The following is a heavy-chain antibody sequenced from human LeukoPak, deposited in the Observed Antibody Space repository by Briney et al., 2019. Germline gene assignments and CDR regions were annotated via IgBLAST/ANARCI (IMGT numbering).Heavy chain of an antibody. CDR2: IYYSGST. Sequence: SETLSLTCTVSGGSISSGDYYWSWIRQPPGKGLEWIGYIYYSGSTYYNPSLKSRVTISVDTSKNQFSLKLSSVTAADTAVYYCARDRVSYCSSTSCYTSKGSRPDAFDIWGQGTMVTVSS. D-gene: IGHD2-2*02. CDR1: GGSISSGDYY. J-gene: IGHJ3*02. V-gene: IGHV4-30-4*01. CDR3: ARDRVSYCSSTSCYTSKGSRPDAFDI.